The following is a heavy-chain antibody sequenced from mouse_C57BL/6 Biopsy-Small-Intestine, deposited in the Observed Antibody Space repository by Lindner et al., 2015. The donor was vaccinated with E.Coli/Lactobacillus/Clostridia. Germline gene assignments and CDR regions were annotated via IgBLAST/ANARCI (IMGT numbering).Heavy chain of an antibody. CDR2: MNPNTGIT. V-gene: IGHV1S55*01. J-gene: IGHJ1*01. Sequence: SVKVSCKASGYTFTKYDINWVRQATGQGPEWMGWMNPNTGITVSAQKFQGRVTMTRDTSMNTAYMELSSLTSEDTAVYYCAKNRDDYSYWGYYYYGMDVWGEGTTVTVSS. CDR3: AKNRDDYSYWGYYYYGMDV. CDR1: GYTFTKYD. D-gene: IGHD1-1*01.